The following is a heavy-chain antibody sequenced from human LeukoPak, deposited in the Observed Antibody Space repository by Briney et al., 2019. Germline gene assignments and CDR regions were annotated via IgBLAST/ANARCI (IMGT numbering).Heavy chain of an antibody. V-gene: IGHV4-61*02. CDR2: IYYSGST. D-gene: IGHD2-2*01. CDR1: GGSISSGSYY. J-gene: IGHJ4*02. Sequence: PLQTLSLTCTVSGGSISSGSYYWSWIRQPAGKGLEWIGRIYYSGSTYYNPSLKSRVTISVDTSKNQFSLKLSSVTAADTAVYYCARGLVVPTTDYWGQGTLVTVSS. CDR3: ARGLVVPTTDY.